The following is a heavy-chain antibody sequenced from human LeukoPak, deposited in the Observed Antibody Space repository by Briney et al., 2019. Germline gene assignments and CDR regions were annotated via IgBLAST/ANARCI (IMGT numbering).Heavy chain of an antibody. CDR1: GFTFSNDA. V-gene: IGHV3-23*01. CDR2: VSGNGGVT. D-gene: IGHD3-3*01. J-gene: IGHJ6*02. CDR3: AKDFWSMVGYMDV. Sequence: GGSLRLSCAASGFTFSNDAMSWVRQAPGKGLEWVSIVSGNGGVTFYADSVKGRFTISRDNSKNTLYMQMNSLRAEDTAVYYCAKDFWSMVGYMDVWGQGTTVTISS.